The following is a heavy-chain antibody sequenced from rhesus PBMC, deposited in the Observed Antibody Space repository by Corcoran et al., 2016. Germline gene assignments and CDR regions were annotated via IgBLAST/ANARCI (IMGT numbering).Heavy chain of an antibody. Sequence: QLQLQESGPGLVKPSETLSLTCAVSGGSISSNYWSWIRQPPGKGLEWIGRISGSGGSPYSNPSLKSRVTISTDTSKNQFSLKLSSVTAADTAVYYCARDRYSWNDPLRFDYWGQGVLVTVSS. CDR2: ISGSGGSP. CDR1: GGSISSNY. J-gene: IGHJ4*01. CDR3: ARDRYSWNDPLRFDY. D-gene: IGHD1-14*01. V-gene: IGHV4-173*01.